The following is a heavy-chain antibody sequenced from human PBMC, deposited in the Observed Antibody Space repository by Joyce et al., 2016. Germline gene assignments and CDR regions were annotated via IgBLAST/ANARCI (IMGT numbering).Heavy chain of an antibody. CDR3: ARARVGADAFDI. V-gene: IGHV3-13*01. J-gene: IGHJ3*02. Sequence: EVQLVESGGGLVPPGGSLRLSCAASGFTFSSYDIHGVRQATGKGLDGVSGLRPSGDAYYLGSVRGRFTISRENAKNSVFLQMSSLGAGDSAVYFCARARVGADAFDIWGQGTVVTVSS. CDR1: GFTFSSYD. CDR2: LRPSGDA. D-gene: IGHD1-26*01.